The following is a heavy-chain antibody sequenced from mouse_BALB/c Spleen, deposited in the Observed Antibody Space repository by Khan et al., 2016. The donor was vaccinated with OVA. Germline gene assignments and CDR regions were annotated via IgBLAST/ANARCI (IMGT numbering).Heavy chain of an antibody. J-gene: IGHJ4*01. Sequence: QIQLVQSGPELKKPGETVQISCKASGFTFTNYGMNWVRQAPGKGLKWMGWINTYTGEPTFTDDFKGRFAFSSETSASTAYLQINSLKNEDTATYFCARVGYNGTMDFWGQGTSVTVSS. CDR1: GFTFTNYG. CDR2: INTYTGEP. D-gene: IGHD2-14*01. V-gene: IGHV9-3-1*01. CDR3: ARVGYNGTMDF.